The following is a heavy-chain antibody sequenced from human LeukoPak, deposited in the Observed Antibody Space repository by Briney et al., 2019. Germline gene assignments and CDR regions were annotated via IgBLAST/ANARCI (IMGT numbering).Heavy chain of an antibody. CDR3: TTYRVGEQWMIPNY. CDR2: IKTKTDGGTP. Sequence: GGSLRLSCVASGFTLSSAWMSWVRQAPGKGLEWVGRIKTKTDGGTPDYAAPVKGRFTISRGDSRNKLYLQMDSLKTEDTAVYYCTTYRVGEQWMIPNYWGQGTLVTVSS. J-gene: IGHJ4*02. V-gene: IGHV3-15*01. D-gene: IGHD6-19*01. CDR1: GFTLSSAW.